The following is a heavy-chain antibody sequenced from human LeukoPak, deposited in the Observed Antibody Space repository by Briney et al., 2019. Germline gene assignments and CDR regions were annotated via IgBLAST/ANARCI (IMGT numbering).Heavy chain of an antibody. CDR2: IIPILGIA. D-gene: IGHD2-2*01. V-gene: IGHV1-69*04. CDR1: GGTFSSYA. J-gene: IGHJ4*02. Sequence: GASVKVSCKASGGTFSSYAISWVRQAPGQGLEWMGRIIPILGIANYAQKFQGRVTITADKSTSTAYMELSSLRSEDTAVYYCARWGYCSSTSCSDYWGQGTLVTVSP. CDR3: ARWGYCSSTSCSDY.